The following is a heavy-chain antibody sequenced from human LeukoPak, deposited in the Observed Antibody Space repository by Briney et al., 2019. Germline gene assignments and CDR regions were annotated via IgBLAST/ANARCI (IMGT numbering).Heavy chain of an antibody. J-gene: IGHJ6*03. V-gene: IGHV4-4*07. Sequence: SETLSLTCTVSGGSISSYYWSWIRQPAGKGLEWIGRIYTSGSTNYNPSLKSRVTMSVDTSKNQFSLKLSSVTAADTVVYYCARDLPVIAAAGNYYYYYYMDVWGKGTTVTVSS. D-gene: IGHD6-13*01. CDR1: GGSISSYY. CDR3: ARDLPVIAAAGNYYYYYYMDV. CDR2: IYTSGST.